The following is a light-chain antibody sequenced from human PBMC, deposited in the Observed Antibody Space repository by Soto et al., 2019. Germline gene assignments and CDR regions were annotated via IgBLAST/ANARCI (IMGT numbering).Light chain of an antibody. V-gene: IGKV4-1*01. CDR3: QQYYSPPLT. CDR1: QSVLYSSNNKNY. J-gene: IGKJ4*01. CDR2: WAS. Sequence: DIVMTQSPDSLAVSLGERATINCKSSQSVLYSSNNKNYFAWYQQKPGQPPKLLIYWASTRESGVPARFSGSGSGTDFTLTISSLQAEDVAVYSCQQYYSPPLTFGGGNKVEIK.